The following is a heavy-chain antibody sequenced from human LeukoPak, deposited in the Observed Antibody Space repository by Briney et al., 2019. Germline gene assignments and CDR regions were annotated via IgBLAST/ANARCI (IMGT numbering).Heavy chain of an antibody. CDR3: ARDLSSWPNDY. J-gene: IGHJ4*02. D-gene: IGHD5-12*01. V-gene: IGHV1-18*01. CDR1: GYTFTSYG. Sequence: GASVKVSCKASGYTFTSYGISWVRQAPEQGLEWMGWISAYNGNTNYAQKLQGRVTMTTDASTSTAYMELRSLRSDDTAVYYCARDLSSWPNDYWGQGTLVTVSS. CDR2: ISAYNGNT.